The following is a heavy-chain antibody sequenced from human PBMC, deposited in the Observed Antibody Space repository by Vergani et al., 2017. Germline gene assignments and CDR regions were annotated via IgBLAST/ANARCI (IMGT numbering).Heavy chain of an antibody. D-gene: IGHD3-16*01. Sequence: QIQLMQSAAEVKKPGSSVRVSCKPSGDTFGSYVISWVRQAPGQGLEWMGGVIPISNTTNYAQKVQGRVTITADKFLHVVYMELRSLRSDDTAMFYGARDDVFRGTFDNWGQGTLLTVSS. J-gene: IGHJ4*02. CDR3: ARDDVFRGTFDN. V-gene: IGHV1-69*06. CDR2: VIPISNTT. CDR1: GDTFGSYV.